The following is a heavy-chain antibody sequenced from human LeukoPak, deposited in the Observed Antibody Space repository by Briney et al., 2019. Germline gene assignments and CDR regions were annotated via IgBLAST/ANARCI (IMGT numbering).Heavy chain of an antibody. J-gene: IGHJ5*02. Sequence: PSETLSFTCAVYGGSFSGYYWSWIRQPPGKGLEWIGEINHSGSTNYNPSLKSRVTISVDTSKNQFSLKLSSVTAADTAVYYCARVSSWQAFDPWGQGTLVTVSS. V-gene: IGHV4-34*01. D-gene: IGHD6-13*01. CDR2: INHSGST. CDR3: ARVSSWQAFDP. CDR1: GGSFSGYY.